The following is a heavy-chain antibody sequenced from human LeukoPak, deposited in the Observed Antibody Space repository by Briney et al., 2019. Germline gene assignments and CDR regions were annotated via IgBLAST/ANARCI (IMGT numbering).Heavy chain of an antibody. V-gene: IGHV3-23*01. CDR3: AKGPGGSYLNWFDP. J-gene: IGHJ5*02. CDR2: ISGSGGST. Sequence: GGSLRLSCAASGFTFSSYAMSWVRQAPGKGLEWVSAISGSGGSTYYADSVKGRFTISRDNSKNTLYLRMNSLRAEDTAVYYCAKGPGGSYLNWFDPWGQGTLVTVSS. CDR1: GFTFSSYA. D-gene: IGHD1-26*01.